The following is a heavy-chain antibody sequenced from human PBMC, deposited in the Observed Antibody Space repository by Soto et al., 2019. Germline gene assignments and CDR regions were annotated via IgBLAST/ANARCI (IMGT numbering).Heavy chain of an antibody. D-gene: IGHD2-15*01. J-gene: IGHJ3*02. CDR3: ARDRGVLVVVAATVPDAFDI. CDR2: ISSSSSYI. CDR1: GFTFSSYS. V-gene: IGHV3-21*01. Sequence: PGGSLRLSCAASGFTFSSYSMNWVRQAPGKGLEWVSSISSSSSYIYYADSVKGRFTISRDNAKNSLYLQMNSLRAEDTAVYYFARDRGVLVVVAATVPDAFDIWGQGKMVTVSS.